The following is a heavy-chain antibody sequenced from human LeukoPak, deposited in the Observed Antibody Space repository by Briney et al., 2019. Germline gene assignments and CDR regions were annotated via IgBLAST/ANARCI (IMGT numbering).Heavy chain of an antibody. J-gene: IGHJ3*02. V-gene: IGHV3-23*01. CDR1: GFTFSTSA. D-gene: IGHD6-19*01. CDR2: ISGSGGRT. CDR3: AKDSSAVAGPEGSFDI. Sequence: GGSLRLSCAASGFTFSTSALSWVRQAPGTWLEWVSAISGSGGRTYYADSVKGRFTISRDNSRNTLYLQLNSLRAEDTAVYYCAKDSSAVAGPEGSFDIWGQGTMVTVSS.